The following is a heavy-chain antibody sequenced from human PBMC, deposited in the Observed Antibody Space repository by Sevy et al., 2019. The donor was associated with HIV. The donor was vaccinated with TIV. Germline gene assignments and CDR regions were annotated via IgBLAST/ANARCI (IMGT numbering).Heavy chain of an antibody. CDR3: TMTNYYYYYGMDV. V-gene: IGHV4-39*01. Sequence: SETLSLTCVVSGVSMSSSSNYWGWIRQPPGKGLEWIGSLYYSWSTYYNSSLKSRVTISADTSKNQFSLKLSSATAADTAVYYCTMTNYYYYYGMDVWGQGTTVTVSS. J-gene: IGHJ6*02. CDR1: GVSMSSSSNY. CDR2: LYYSWST.